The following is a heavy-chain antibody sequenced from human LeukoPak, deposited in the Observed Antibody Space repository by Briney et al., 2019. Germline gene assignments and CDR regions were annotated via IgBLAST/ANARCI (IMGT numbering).Heavy chain of an antibody. D-gene: IGHD4-11*01. V-gene: IGHV3-9*01. CDR1: GFTFDEYA. J-gene: IGHJ6*02. Sequence: GRSLRLSCAASGFTFDEYAMHWVRQAPGKGLEWVSGISWNSGYINYADSVKGRFTISRDNAKNSVYLQMNSLRTEDTALYYCAKDINYSHYYYYGMDVWSQGTTVTVSS. CDR3: AKDINYSHYYYYGMDV. CDR2: ISWNSGYI.